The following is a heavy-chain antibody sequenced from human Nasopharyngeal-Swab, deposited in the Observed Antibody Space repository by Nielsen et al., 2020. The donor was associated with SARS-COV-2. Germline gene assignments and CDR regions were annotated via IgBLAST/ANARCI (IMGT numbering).Heavy chain of an antibody. CDR3: AKDEPYYDSSGYNYYYYYYMDV. CDR2: ISGSGGST. J-gene: IGHJ6*03. Sequence: GGSLRLYCAASGFTFSSYAMSWVRQAPGKGLEWVSAISGSGGSTYYADSVKGRFTISRDNSKNTLYLQMNSLRAEDTAVYYCAKDEPYYDSSGYNYYYYYYMDVWGKGTTVTVSS. V-gene: IGHV3-23*01. CDR1: GFTFSSYA. D-gene: IGHD3-22*01.